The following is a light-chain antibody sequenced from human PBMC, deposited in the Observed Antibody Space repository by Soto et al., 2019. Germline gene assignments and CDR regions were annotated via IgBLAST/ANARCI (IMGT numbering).Light chain of an antibody. CDR3: QQSDSYPYT. CDR2: AAS. J-gene: IGKJ2*01. Sequence: DIQMTQSPSSLSVSVGDRVTLTCRASQSITNYLNWYQQKPGKAPQLLVYAASSLQSGVPSRFRGYGSRTDFPLTIRRLQPEDSASYYCQQSDSYPYTFGQGTKLEIK. V-gene: IGKV1-39*01. CDR1: QSITNY.